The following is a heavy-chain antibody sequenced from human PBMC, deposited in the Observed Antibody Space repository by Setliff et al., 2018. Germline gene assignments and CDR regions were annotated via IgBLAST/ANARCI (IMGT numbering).Heavy chain of an antibody. V-gene: IGHV1-18*01. Sequence: GASVKVSCKTSNYPFVSYGLSWVRQAPGQGLEWLGWISAYTGKADYAHNFQERLTMTTDTSTNTAYMELRSLTSDDTAVYFCARAPRLEWILPTFDYWGQGTPVTVSS. CDR2: ISAYTGKA. CDR3: ARAPRLEWILPTFDY. D-gene: IGHD3-3*01. J-gene: IGHJ4*02. CDR1: NYPFVSYG.